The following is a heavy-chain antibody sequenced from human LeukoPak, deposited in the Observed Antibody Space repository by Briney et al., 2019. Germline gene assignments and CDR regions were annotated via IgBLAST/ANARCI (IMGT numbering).Heavy chain of an antibody. CDR3: ARGGYRGGWFDP. J-gene: IGHJ5*02. Sequence: SETLSLTCTVSGVSISSYYWSWIRQPPGKGLECIGYIYHSGSTNYNPSLKSRVTMSLDTSTSQFSLKLSSVTAADTAVYYCARGGYRGGWFDPWGQGTLVTVSS. CDR1: GVSISSYY. D-gene: IGHD6-25*01. V-gene: IGHV4-59*01. CDR2: IYHSGST.